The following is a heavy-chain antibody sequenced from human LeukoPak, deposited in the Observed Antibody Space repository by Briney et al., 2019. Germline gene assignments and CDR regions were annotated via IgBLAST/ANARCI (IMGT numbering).Heavy chain of an antibody. CDR2: ISGSGGTT. V-gene: IGHV3-23*01. CDR1: GFTFSSYA. Sequence: PGGSLRLSCAASGFTFSSYAMSWVRQAPGKGLEWVSVISGSGGTTYYADSVKGRFTISRDNSKNTLYLQVNSLRAEDTAVYYCAKETLYSGSYWSFDSWGQGTLVTVSS. J-gene: IGHJ4*02. CDR3: AKETLYSGSYWSFDS. D-gene: IGHD1-26*01.